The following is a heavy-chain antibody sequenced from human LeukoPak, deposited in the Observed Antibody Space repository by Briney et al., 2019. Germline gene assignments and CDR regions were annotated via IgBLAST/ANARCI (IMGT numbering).Heavy chain of an antibody. CDR2: IGTAGDT. Sequence: PGGSLRLSCAASGFTFSSYDMHWVHQATGKGLEWVSAIGTAGDTYYPGSVKGRFTISRENAKNSLYLQMNSLRAGDTAVYYCARDRGSGYYDYWGQGALVTVSS. D-gene: IGHD3-22*01. CDR3: ARDRGSGYYDY. CDR1: GFTFSSYD. J-gene: IGHJ4*01. V-gene: IGHV3-13*01.